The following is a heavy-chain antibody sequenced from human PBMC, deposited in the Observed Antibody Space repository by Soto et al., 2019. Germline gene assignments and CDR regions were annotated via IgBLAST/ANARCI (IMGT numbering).Heavy chain of an antibody. CDR2: ISSSSSTI. CDR3: ARARGSEPYYYYGMDV. D-gene: IGHD3-10*01. Sequence: LRLSCAASGFTFSSYSMNWVRQAPGKGLEWVSYISSSSSTIYYADSVKGRFTISRDNAKNSLYLQMNSLRDEDTAVYYCARARGSEPYYYYGMDVWGQGTTVTVSS. CDR1: GFTFSSYS. J-gene: IGHJ6*02. V-gene: IGHV3-48*02.